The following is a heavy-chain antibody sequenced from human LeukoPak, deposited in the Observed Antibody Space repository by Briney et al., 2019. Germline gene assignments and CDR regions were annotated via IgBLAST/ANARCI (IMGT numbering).Heavy chain of an antibody. Sequence: PGGSLRLSCAASGFTFDDYGMSWVRQAPGKGLEWVSGINWNGGSTGYADSVKGRFTISRNNAKNSLYLQMNSLRAEDTALYYCARVRGNVDTAMVTLDYWGQGTLVTVSS. D-gene: IGHD5-18*01. J-gene: IGHJ4*02. CDR3: ARVRGNVDTAMVTLDY. CDR1: GFTFDDYG. CDR2: INWNGGST. V-gene: IGHV3-20*04.